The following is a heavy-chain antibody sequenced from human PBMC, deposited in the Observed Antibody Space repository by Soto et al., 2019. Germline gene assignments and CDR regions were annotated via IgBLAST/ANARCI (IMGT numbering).Heavy chain of an antibody. D-gene: IGHD3-22*01. CDR3: ARASMIGVPGFFDV. CDR2: IYYSGST. V-gene: IGHV4-30-4*08. Sequence: KPSETLSLTCTVSGASIIDNHYYWNFIRHPPGKGLEWIGYIYYSGSTSYNPSLESRLTISIDTSRNQFSLELSSVTAADTAVYFCARASMIGVPGFFDVWGRGTLVTVSS. J-gene: IGHJ2*01. CDR1: GASIIDNHYY.